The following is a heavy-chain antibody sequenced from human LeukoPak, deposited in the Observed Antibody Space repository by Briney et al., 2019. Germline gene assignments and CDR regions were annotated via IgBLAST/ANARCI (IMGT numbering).Heavy chain of an antibody. Sequence: ASVKVSCKASGYTFTSYGISWVRQAPGQGLEWMGWISAYNGNTNYAQKLQGRVTMTTDTSTSTAYMELRSLRSDDTAVYYRARGSSGWYRLFIDYWGQGTLVTVSS. V-gene: IGHV1-18*01. J-gene: IGHJ4*02. CDR3: ARGSSGWYRLFIDY. D-gene: IGHD6-19*01. CDR2: ISAYNGNT. CDR1: GYTFTSYG.